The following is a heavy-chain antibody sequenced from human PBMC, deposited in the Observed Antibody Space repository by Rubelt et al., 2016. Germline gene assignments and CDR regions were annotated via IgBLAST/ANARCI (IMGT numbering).Heavy chain of an antibody. Sequence: GFSFRNYSIHWVRQAPGKGLEWVAIISHDGSKKYYADSVKGRFTISRDNSKNTLSLRMNSLRTDDTAVYYCARAMGGELWSYDAFDIWGQGTMVSVSS. CDR2: ISHDGSKK. J-gene: IGHJ3*02. D-gene: IGHD3-3*01. CDR3: ARAMGGELWSYDAFDI. CDR1: GFSFRNYS. V-gene: IGHV3-30*04.